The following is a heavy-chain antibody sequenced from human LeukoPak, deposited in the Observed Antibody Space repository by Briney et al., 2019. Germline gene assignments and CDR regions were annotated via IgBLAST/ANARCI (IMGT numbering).Heavy chain of an antibody. CDR1: GGSSSEYY. D-gene: IGHD6-6*01. CDR2: INHSGAT. J-gene: IGHJ5*02. V-gene: IGHV4-34*01. Sequence: SETLSLTCAVDGGSSSEYYWTWIRQPPGKGLEWIGEINHSGATNYHPSLMSRVTISLDMSKNQFSLRLTSVTAADTAVYYCARGGSIAARPGFDPWGQGTLVTVSS. CDR3: ARGGSIAARPGFDP.